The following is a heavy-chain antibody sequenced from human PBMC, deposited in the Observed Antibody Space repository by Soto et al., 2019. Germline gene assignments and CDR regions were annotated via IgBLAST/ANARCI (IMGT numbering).Heavy chain of an antibody. D-gene: IGHD6-19*01. V-gene: IGHV4-59*01. CDR2: VYYSGHT. CDR3: ATASARLAPLDY. CDR1: GNSISSDY. Sequence: QVQLQESGPGLVKPTETLSLTCTVSGNSISSDYWSWIRQSPGKGLEWIGYVYYSGHTNYNPSLKSRLTITLDTYKNQFSLKLSSVTAADTAVYYCATASARLAPLDYWGQGTLVTVSS. J-gene: IGHJ4*02.